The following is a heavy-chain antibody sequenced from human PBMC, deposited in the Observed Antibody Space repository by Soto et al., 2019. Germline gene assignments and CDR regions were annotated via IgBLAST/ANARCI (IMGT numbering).Heavy chain of an antibody. J-gene: IGHJ4*02. CDR2: IRSKAYGGTT. D-gene: IGHD3-3*01. V-gene: IGHV3-49*03. CDR3: TSSFGVVIIPDY. Sequence: PGGSLRLSCTASGFTFGDYAMSWFRQAPGKGLEWVGFIRSKAYGGTTEYAASVKGRFTISRDDSKSIAYLQMNSLKTEDTAVYYCTSSFGVVIIPDYWGQGTLVTVSS. CDR1: GFTFGDYA.